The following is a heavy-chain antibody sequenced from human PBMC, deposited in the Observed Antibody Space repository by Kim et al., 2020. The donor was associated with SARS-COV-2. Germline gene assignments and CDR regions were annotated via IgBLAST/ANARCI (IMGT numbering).Heavy chain of an antibody. CDR1: GYTFTNYW. Sequence: ASVKVSCKASGYTFTNYWVHWVRQAPGQGLEWMGMINPSGDFTRYAQNFQGRLTTTFDTSTSTVYMEMSSLRSDDTAVYWCARAWFQNFDFWGQGTVVTVSS. V-gene: IGHV1-46*01. CDR3: ARAWFQNFDF. CDR2: INPSGDFT. J-gene: IGHJ4*02. D-gene: IGHD3-10*01.